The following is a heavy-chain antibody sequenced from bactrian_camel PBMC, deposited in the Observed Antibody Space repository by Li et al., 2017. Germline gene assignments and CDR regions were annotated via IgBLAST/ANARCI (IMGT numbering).Heavy chain of an antibody. CDR3: AADSSSWYHYYY. V-gene: IGHV3S31*01. CDR1: GFTFSSYA. Sequence: DVQLVESGGGLVQPGGSLRLSCAASGFTFSSYAMSWVRQVPWKELEWVSSINSGGGSTYYGGFVKGRFTISRDNAKNKLYLQLNSLETEDTAMYYCAADSSSWYHYYYWGRGTQVTVS. J-gene: IGHJ4*01. CDR2: INSGGGST. D-gene: IGHD6*01.